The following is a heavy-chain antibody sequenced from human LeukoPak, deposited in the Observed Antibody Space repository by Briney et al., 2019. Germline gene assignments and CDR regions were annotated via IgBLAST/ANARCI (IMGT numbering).Heavy chain of an antibody. Sequence: PSETLSLTCAVYSGSFSGYYWSWIRQPPGKGLEWIGEINDRGSTRSSYNPYLKSRVTISVDTSKNQFSLKLSSVTAADTAVYYCARGRDVLRFLEWYRVYFDYWGQGTQVTVSS. CDR1: SGSFSGYY. D-gene: IGHD3-3*01. CDR2: INDRGSTRS. V-gene: IGHV4-34*01. CDR3: ARGRDVLRFLEWYRVYFDY. J-gene: IGHJ4*02.